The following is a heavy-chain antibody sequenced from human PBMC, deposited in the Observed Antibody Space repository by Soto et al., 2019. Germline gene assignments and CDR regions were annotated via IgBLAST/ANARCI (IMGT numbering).Heavy chain of an antibody. V-gene: IGHV3-21*01. J-gene: IGHJ3*02. Sequence: PGGSLRLSCRASGFTFSSSSMNWVRQAPGQGLEWVSSISSSSSYIYYADSVKGRFTISRDNAKNSLYLQMNSLSAEDTAVYYCARAPLNDFDIWGRGARGTIAS. CDR2: ISSSSSYI. CDR3: ARAPLNDFDI. CDR1: GFTFSSSS.